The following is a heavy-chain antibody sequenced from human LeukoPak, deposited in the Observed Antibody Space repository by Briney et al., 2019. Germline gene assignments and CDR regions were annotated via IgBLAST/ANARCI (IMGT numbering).Heavy chain of an antibody. Sequence: SETLPLTCAVYGGSFSGYYWSWIRQPPGKGLEWIGEINHSGSTNYNPSLKSRVTISVDTSKNQFSLKLSSVTAADTAVYYCARRVAWFDPWGQGTLVTVSS. CDR3: ARRVAWFDP. J-gene: IGHJ5*02. V-gene: IGHV4-34*01. CDR2: INHSGST. CDR1: GGSFSGYY.